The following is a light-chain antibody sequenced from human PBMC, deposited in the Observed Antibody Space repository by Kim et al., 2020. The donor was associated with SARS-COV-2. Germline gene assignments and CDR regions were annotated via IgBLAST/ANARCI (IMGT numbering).Light chain of an antibody. V-gene: IGKV1-33*01. Sequence: DIQMTQSPSSLSASVGDRVTITCQASQDISNYLNWYQQKPGKAPKLLIYDASNLETGVPSRFCGSGSGTDFTFTISSLQPEDFATYYYQQYDDFPLDFGRRTKVDVK. CDR1: QDISNY. J-gene: IGKJ3*01. CDR3: QQYDDFPLD. CDR2: DAS.